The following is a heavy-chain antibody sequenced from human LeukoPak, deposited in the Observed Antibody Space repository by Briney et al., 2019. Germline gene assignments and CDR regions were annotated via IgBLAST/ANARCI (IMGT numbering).Heavy chain of an antibody. CDR1: GGSINNYY. J-gene: IGHJ3*02. D-gene: IGHD2-2*01. CDR2: IYTRGST. V-gene: IGHV4-4*07. CDR3: ARAPADIVVVPAAHGAFDI. Sequence: SETLSLTCTVSGGSINNYYWSWIRQPAGKGLEWIGRIYTRGSTNYNPSLKSRVTISVDTSKNQFSLKLSSVTAADTAVYYCARAPADIVVVPAAHGAFDIWGQGTMVTVSS.